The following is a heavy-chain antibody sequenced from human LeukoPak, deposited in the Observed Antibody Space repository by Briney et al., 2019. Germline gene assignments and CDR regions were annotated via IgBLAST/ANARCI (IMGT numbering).Heavy chain of an antibody. D-gene: IGHD1-1*01. CDR3: ARDLYNWNDVWY. V-gene: IGHV4-59*12. J-gene: IGHJ4*02. CDR1: GGSISSYY. CDR2: IYYSGST. Sequence: SETLSLTCTVSGGSISSYYWSWIRQPPGKGLEWIGYIYYSGSTNYNPSLKSRVTISVDTSKNQFSLKLSSVTAADTAVYYCARDLYNWNDVWYWGQGTLVTVSS.